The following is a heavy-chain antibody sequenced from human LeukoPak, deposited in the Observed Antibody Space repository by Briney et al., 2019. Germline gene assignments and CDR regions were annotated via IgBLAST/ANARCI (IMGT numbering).Heavy chain of an antibody. V-gene: IGHV3-74*01. CDR1: GFTFSSYW. D-gene: IGHD6-13*01. J-gene: IGHJ6*03. Sequence: QPGGSLRLSCAASGFTFSSYWIHWVRQAPGKGLVWVSRINRDGSSTDYADSVKGRFTISRDNAKNALYLQMNSPRVEDTAVYYCARVGSSSVYYYYYYMDVWGRGTTVTVSS. CDR3: ARVGSSSVYYYYYYMDV. CDR2: INRDGSST.